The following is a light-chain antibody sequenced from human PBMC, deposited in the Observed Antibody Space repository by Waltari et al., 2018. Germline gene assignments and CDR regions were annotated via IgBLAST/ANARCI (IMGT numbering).Light chain of an antibody. Sequence: DIVMTQSPDSLAVSLGERATINCKSRQSALHTAKNMNDLAWYRQKPGQPPRLLIYWASSRASGVPDRFSGSGSGADFTLTIGSLQPEDVAVYFCQQYYSTPYTFGQRTNLEIK. J-gene: IGKJ2*01. CDR3: QQYYSTPYT. V-gene: IGKV4-1*01. CDR1: QSALHTAKNMND. CDR2: WAS.